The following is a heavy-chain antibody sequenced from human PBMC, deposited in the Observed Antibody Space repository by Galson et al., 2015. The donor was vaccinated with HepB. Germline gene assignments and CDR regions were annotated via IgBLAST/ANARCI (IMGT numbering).Heavy chain of an antibody. Sequence: SVKVSCKASGGTFSSYAISWVRQAPGQGLEWMGGIIPIFGTANYAQKFQGRVTITADESTSTAYMELSSLRSEDTAVYYCARDGTYYYGSGSYYNEEYWGQGTLVTASS. CDR2: IIPIFGTA. D-gene: IGHD3-10*01. CDR3: ARDGTYYYGSGSYYNEEY. V-gene: IGHV1-69*13. CDR1: GGTFSSYA. J-gene: IGHJ4*02.